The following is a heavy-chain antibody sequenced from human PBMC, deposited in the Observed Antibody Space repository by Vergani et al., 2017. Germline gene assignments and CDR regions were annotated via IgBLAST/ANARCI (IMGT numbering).Heavy chain of an antibody. D-gene: IGHD4-23*01. Sequence: QVQLQESGPGLVKPSETLSLTCTVSGGSISSYYWSWIRQPPGKGLEWIGYIYYSGSTNYNPSLKSRVTISVDTSKNQFSLKLSSVTAADTAVYYCAGVRGYGGDGDYWGQGTLVTVSS. CDR1: GGSISSYY. CDR2: IYYSGST. J-gene: IGHJ4*02. V-gene: IGHV4-59*01. CDR3: AGVRGYGGDGDY.